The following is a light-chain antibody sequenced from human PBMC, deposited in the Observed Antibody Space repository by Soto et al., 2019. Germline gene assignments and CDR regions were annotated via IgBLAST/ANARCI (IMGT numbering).Light chain of an antibody. CDR3: QQYNSYSPLT. V-gene: IGKV1-5*01. J-gene: IGKJ4*01. CDR2: DAS. Sequence: DIQMTQSPSTLSASVGDRVTITCRASQSISTWLAWYQQKPGKAPKLLXYDASSLESGVPSRFSGSGSGTEFTLTISSLQTDDFATYYCQQYNSYSPLTFGGGTKVDIK. CDR1: QSISTW.